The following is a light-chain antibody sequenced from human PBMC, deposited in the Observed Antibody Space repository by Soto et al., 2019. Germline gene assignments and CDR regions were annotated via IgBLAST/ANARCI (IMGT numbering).Light chain of an antibody. CDR1: QDIRHD. CDR3: LQDHNYPLT. J-gene: IGKJ4*01. Sequence: AIQMTQSPSSLSASVGDRVTITCRASQDIRHDLGWYQQKPGKAPKLLNYGASTLQSGVPSRFSGSGSGTDFTLTISSLQPEDFATYYCLQDHNYPLTFGGGTKVEIK. CDR2: GAS. V-gene: IGKV1-6*01.